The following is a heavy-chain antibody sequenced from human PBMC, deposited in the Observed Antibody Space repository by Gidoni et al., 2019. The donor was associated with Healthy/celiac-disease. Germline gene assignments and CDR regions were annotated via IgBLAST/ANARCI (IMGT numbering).Heavy chain of an antibody. CDR3: AKGEETGYYYYYYGMDV. Sequence: EVQRLESGGGLVQPGGSLRLYCAASGFTFSSYAMSWVRQAPGKGLEWVSAISGSGGSTYYADSVKGRFTISRDNSKNTLYLQMNSLRAEDTAVYYCAKGEETGYYYYYYGMDVWGQGTTVTVSS. V-gene: IGHV3-23*01. CDR1: GFTFSSYA. CDR2: ISGSGGST. J-gene: IGHJ6*02.